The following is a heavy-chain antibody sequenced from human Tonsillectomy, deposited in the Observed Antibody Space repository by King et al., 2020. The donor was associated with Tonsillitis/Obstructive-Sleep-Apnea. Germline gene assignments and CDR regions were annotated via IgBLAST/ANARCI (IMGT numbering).Heavy chain of an antibody. Sequence: QLVQSGAEVKKPGASVKVSCKVSGYTLTELSMHWVRQAPGKGLEWMGGFDPEDGETIYAQKFQGRVTMTEETVTDTAYMELSSLRSEETAVYYCATSVAVAGNWFDPWGQGTLVTVSS. CDR3: ATSVAVAGNWFDP. D-gene: IGHD6-19*01. V-gene: IGHV1-24*01. CDR2: FDPEDGET. J-gene: IGHJ5*02. CDR1: GYTLTELS.